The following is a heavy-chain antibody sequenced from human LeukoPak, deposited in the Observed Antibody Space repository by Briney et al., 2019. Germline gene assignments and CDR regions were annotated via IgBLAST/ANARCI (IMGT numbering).Heavy chain of an antibody. V-gene: IGHV4-61*02. D-gene: IGHD3-3*01. CDR1: GGSISSGSYY. CDR3: ARATEYDFWSGYTSFDY. Sequence: SETLSLTCTVSGGSISSGSYYWSWIRQPAGKGLEWIGRIYTSGSTNYNPSLKSRVTISVDTSKNQFSLKLSSVTAADTAVYYCARATEYDFWSGYTSFDYWGQGALVTVSS. CDR2: IYTSGST. J-gene: IGHJ4*02.